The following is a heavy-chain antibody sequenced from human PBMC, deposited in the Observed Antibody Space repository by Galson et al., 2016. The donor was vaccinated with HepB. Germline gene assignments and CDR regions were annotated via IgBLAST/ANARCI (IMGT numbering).Heavy chain of an antibody. Sequence: TLSLTCGVFGGSLSDNYWNWIRQTPGKQLEWIAEINHSGSTNYNPSLRSRVRISVDTAKNQVSLKLSSVTVAVTAIYYCARCLRGRGGPEGLLDPWGQGILVTVSS. J-gene: IGHJ5*02. CDR1: GGSLSDNY. V-gene: IGHV4-34*01. D-gene: IGHD3-10*01. CDR3: ARCLRGRGGPEGLLDP. CDR2: INHSGST.